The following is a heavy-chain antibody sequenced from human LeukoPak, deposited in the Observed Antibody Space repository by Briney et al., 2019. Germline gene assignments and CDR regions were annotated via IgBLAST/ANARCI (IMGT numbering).Heavy chain of an antibody. D-gene: IGHD3-16*01. Sequence: SETLSLTCTVSGGSISSYYWSWIRQPAGKGLEWIGRIYTGGSTNYNPSLKSRVTMSVDTSKNQFSLKLSSVTAADTAVYYCARDSSTYYYLDAFDIWGQGTVVTVSS. J-gene: IGHJ3*02. CDR3: ARDSSTYYYLDAFDI. CDR2: IYTGGST. V-gene: IGHV4-4*07. CDR1: GGSISSYY.